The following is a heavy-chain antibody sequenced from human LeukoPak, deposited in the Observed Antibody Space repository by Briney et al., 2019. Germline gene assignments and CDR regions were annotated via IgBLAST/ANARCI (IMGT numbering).Heavy chain of an antibody. CDR1: GFTFSSYW. CDR2: INWNGGST. J-gene: IGHJ6*02. V-gene: IGHV3-20*01. D-gene: IGHD6-19*01. Sequence: GGSLRLSCAASGFTFSSYWMSWVRQTPGKGLEWVSGINWNGGSTGYADSVKGRFTISRDNAKKSLYLQMNSLRAEDTALYHCARXWHYYGMDVWGQGTTVTVSS. CDR3: ARXWHYYGMDV.